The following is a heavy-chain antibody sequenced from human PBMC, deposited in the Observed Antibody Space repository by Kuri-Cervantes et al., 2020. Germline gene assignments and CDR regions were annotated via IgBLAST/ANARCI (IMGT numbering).Heavy chain of an antibody. CDR2: ISGSGGST. Sequence: GGSLRLSCAASGFTFSSYAMSWVRQAPGKGLEWVSTISGSGGSTYYADSVKGRFTISRDNSKNILYLQMNSLRAEDTAVYYCASKGITVTTYYFDYWGQGTLVTVSS. CDR3: ASKGITVTTYYFDY. CDR1: GFTFSSYA. J-gene: IGHJ4*02. V-gene: IGHV3-23*01. D-gene: IGHD4-17*01.